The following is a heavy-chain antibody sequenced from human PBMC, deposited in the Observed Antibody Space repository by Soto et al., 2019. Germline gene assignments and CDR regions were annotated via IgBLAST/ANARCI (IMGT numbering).Heavy chain of an antibody. CDR2: ISTYNGNT. V-gene: IGHV1-18*01. CDR1: GYTVTSYG. J-gene: IGHJ4*02. D-gene: IGHD2-21*02. Sequence: QVQLVQSGAEVKKPGASVKVSCKASGYTVTSYGISWVREAPGQGLEWMGWISTYNGNTNYAQKLQGRVTMTTDTSTTTAYMELRSLRSDDTAVYYCARDRSSVTDFDYWGQGTLVTVSS. CDR3: ARDRSSVTDFDY.